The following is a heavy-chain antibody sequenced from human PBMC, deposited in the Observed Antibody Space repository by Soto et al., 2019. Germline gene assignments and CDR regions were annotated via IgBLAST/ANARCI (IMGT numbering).Heavy chain of an antibody. CDR1: GFTFSSYG. CDR3: AIPRQQLGDY. D-gene: IGHD6-13*01. V-gene: IGHV3-30*03. Sequence: QVQLVESGGGVVQPGRSLRLSCAASGFTFSSYGMHWVRQAPGKGLAWVAVISYDGSNKYYADSVKGRFTISRDNSKNTLYLQMNSLRAEDTAVYYCAIPRQQLGDYWGQGTLVTVSS. J-gene: IGHJ4*02. CDR2: ISYDGSNK.